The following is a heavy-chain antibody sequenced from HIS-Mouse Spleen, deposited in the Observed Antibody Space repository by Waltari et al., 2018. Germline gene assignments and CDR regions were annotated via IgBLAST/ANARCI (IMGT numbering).Heavy chain of an antibody. J-gene: IGHJ4*02. V-gene: IGHV1-8*01. CDR1: GYTFTSYA. D-gene: IGHD4-4*01. Sequence: QVQLVQSGSEVKKPGASVKVSCKASGYTFTSYAINWVRQATGQGLEWMGWMNPNSGNTGYAQKFQGRVTMTRNTSISTAYMELSSLRSEDTAVYYCARGHDYSNYFDYWGQGTLVTVSS. CDR3: ARGHDYSNYFDY. CDR2: MNPNSGNT.